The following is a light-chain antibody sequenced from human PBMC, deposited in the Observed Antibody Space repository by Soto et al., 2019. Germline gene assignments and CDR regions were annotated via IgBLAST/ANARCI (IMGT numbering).Light chain of an antibody. CDR3: CSYTSSGAHV. J-gene: IGLJ2*01. CDR1: SSDVGGYDY. Sequence: QSALTQPASVSGSPGQSITISCTGTSSDVGGYDYVSWHQQHPGKAPKLMIYEVNTRPSGVSNRFSGSKSGNTASLTISGLQAEDEADYYCCSYTSSGAHVFGGETKLTVL. CDR2: EVN. V-gene: IGLV2-14*01.